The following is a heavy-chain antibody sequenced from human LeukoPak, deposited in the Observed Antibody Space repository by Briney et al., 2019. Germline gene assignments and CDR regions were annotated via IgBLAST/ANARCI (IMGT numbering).Heavy chain of an antibody. J-gene: IGHJ6*02. CDR3: ARGQVGSSGWYYYYYYGMDV. CDR1: GYTLTRYD. CDR2: INSHSGNT. V-gene: IGHV1-8*01. D-gene: IGHD6-19*01. Sequence: GPSVKLSCKVSGYTLTRYDINWVRQASAQGREWMGWINSHSGNTGYAQKFQGRVTMTRNTSISTAYMELSSLRSEDTAVYYCARGQVGSSGWYYYYYYGMDVWGQGTTVTVSS.